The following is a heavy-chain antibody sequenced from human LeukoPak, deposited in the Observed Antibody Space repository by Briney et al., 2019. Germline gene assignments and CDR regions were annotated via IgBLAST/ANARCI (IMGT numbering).Heavy chain of an antibody. D-gene: IGHD5-12*01. CDR3: TTLPPYSGYDSGDYYYYYGMDV. J-gene: IGHJ6*02. Sequence: GGSLRLSCLTSGFTFSTNAMSWVRQAPGKGLEWISGISGSGASTYYADSVTGRFTISRDDSKNTAYLQMNSLKTEDTAVYYCTTLPPYSGYDSGDYYYYYGMDVWGQGTTVTVSS. CDR2: ISGSGAST. V-gene: IGHV3-23*01. CDR1: GFTFSTNA.